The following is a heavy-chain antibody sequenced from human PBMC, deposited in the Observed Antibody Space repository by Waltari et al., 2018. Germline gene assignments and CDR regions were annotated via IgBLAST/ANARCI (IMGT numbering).Heavy chain of an antibody. D-gene: IGHD3-16*02. Sequence: EVQLLESGGGLVQPGGSLRLYCAASGFPFGHSALSWVRQAPGKGLEWISGISGSSSSTYYADSVKGRFTISRDNSKNTLYLQMNSLRVEDTAVYFCAKVEGGIVTRYYALDIWGQGTMVTVSS. CDR2: ISGSSSST. CDR3: AKVEGGIVTRYYALDI. J-gene: IGHJ3*02. CDR1: GFPFGHSA. V-gene: IGHV3-23*01.